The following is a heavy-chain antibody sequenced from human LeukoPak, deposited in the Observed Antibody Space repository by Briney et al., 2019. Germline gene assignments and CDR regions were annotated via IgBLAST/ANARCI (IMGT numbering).Heavy chain of an antibody. Sequence: GRSLRLSCAASGFTFDNYAMHWVRQAPGKGLEWVSGISWNSGSIGYADSVKGRFTISRDNAKNSLYLQMNSLRAEDTALYYCAKAMGYDILTGSNWFDPWGQGTLDTVSS. D-gene: IGHD3-9*01. V-gene: IGHV3-9*01. CDR2: ISWNSGSI. CDR1: GFTFDNYA. J-gene: IGHJ5*02. CDR3: AKAMGYDILTGSNWFDP.